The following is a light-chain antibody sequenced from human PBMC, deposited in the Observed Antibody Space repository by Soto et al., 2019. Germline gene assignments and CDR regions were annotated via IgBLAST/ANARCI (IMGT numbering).Light chain of an antibody. CDR1: QAIRND. CDR3: LQHHSYPRT. CDR2: DAN. Sequence: DIQMTQSPSSLSASVGDRVTITCRASQAIRNDLGWYQQKPGKAPKRLIDDANSMQSGAPSRFSGSEPRTEFTLTNSTLHAEYFATEYCLQHHSYPRTFGQGTKVEIK. J-gene: IGKJ1*01. V-gene: IGKV1-17*01.